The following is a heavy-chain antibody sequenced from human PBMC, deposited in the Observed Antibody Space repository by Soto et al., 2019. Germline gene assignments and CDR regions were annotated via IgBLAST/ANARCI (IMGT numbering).Heavy chain of an antibody. J-gene: IGHJ3*02. CDR3: VGSGSYGAFDI. V-gene: IGHV1-24*01. Sequence: ASVKVSCKVSGYTLTELSMHWVRQAPGKGLEWMGGFDPEDGETIYAQKFQGRVTITEDTSTDTACMELSSLRSEDTAVYYCVGSGSYGAFDIWGQGTMVTVSS. D-gene: IGHD3-10*01. CDR2: FDPEDGET. CDR1: GYTLTELS.